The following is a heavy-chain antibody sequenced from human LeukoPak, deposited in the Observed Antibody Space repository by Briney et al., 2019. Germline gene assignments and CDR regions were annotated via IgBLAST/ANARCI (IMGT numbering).Heavy chain of an antibody. CDR3: ANLPLNSGVDY. J-gene: IGHJ4*02. Sequence: GGSLRLSCAASGFTFSTYGMHWVRQAPGKGLEWVAVISYDGSNKYYADSVKGRFTISRDNSKNTLYLQMKSLRAEDTAVYYCANLPLNSGVDYWGQGTLVTVSS. CDR2: ISYDGSNK. V-gene: IGHV3-30*18. CDR1: GFTFSTYG. D-gene: IGHD1-26*01.